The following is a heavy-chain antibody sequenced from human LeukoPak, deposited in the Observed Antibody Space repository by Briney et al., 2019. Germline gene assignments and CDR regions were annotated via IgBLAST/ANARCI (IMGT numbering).Heavy chain of an antibody. CDR3: ASHYYDSSGETM. CDR2: ISYDGSNK. V-gene: IGHV3-30-3*01. D-gene: IGHD3-22*01. CDR1: GFTFSSYA. J-gene: IGHJ4*02. Sequence: GGSLRLSCEASGFTFSSYAMHWVRQAPGKGLEWVAVISYDGSNKYYADSVKGRFTISRDNSKNTLYLQMNSLRAEDTAVYYCASHYYDSSGETMWGQGTLVTVSS.